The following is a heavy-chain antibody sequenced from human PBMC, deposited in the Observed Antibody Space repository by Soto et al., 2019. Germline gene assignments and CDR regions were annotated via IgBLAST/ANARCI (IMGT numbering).Heavy chain of an antibody. D-gene: IGHD3-22*01. CDR2: INPSGGST. CDR1: GYTFTSYY. V-gene: IGHV1-46*03. CDR3: ARQGLLTSYYYYCYMDV. J-gene: IGHJ6*03. Sequence: ASVKVSCKASGYTFTSYYMHWVRQAPGQGLEWMGIINPSGGSTSYAQKFQGRVTMTRDTSTSTVYMELSSLRSEDTAVYYCARQGLLTSYYYYCYMDVWGKGTTVTVSS.